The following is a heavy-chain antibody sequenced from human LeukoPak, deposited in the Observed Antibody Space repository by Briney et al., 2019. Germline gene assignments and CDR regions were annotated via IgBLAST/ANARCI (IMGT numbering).Heavy chain of an antibody. Sequence: GGSLRLSCAASGFTFSSYAMHWVRQAPGKGLEWVSAISGSGGSTYYADSVKGRFTISRDNSKNTLYLQMNSLRAEDTAVYYCARDYGVINWFDPWGQGTLVTVSS. CDR3: ARDYGVINWFDP. D-gene: IGHD4-17*01. CDR1: GFTFSSYA. CDR2: ISGSGGST. J-gene: IGHJ5*02. V-gene: IGHV3-23*01.